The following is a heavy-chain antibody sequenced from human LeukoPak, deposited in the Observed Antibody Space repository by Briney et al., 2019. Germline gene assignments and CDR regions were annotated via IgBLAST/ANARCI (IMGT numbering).Heavy chain of an antibody. CDR3: TTDVWTHGAKENIAAADYYYYSYMDV. D-gene: IGHD6-13*01. V-gene: IGHV3-15*01. CDR1: GFTFSNAW. CDR2: IKSKTDGGPT. Sequence: PGGSLRVSCAASGFTFSNAWMSWVRPAPRKGLAWVGRIKSKTDGGPTDYAAPVKGRFTISRDDSNNTLFLQMNSLKTEDTAVYYCTTDVWTHGAKENIAAADYYYYSYMDVWGKGTTVTISS. J-gene: IGHJ6*03.